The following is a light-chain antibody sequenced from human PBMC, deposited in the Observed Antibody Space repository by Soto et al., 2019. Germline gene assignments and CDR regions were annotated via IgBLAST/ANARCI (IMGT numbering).Light chain of an antibody. V-gene: IGLV2-14*01. CDR2: EVT. CDR1: NSDIGAYDY. Sequence: QSALTQPASVSGSPGQSITLSCTGSNSDIGAYDYVSWYQQHPGKPPTLLISEVTFRPSGVPNRFADSKSGNTAPLTISGLLTEDEADYYCGSYASATLIFGGGTKLTVL. CDR3: GSYASATLI. J-gene: IGLJ2*01.